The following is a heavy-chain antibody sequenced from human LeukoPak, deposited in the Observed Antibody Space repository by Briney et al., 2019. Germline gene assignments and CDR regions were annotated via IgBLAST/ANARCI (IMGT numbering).Heavy chain of an antibody. D-gene: IGHD7-27*01. J-gene: IGHJ4*02. Sequence: GGSLRLSCAASGFTFSSYAMSWVRQAPGKGLEWVAVISYDGSNKYYADSVKGRFTISRDNSKNTLYLQMNSLRAEDTAVYYCAKDERLGISGYFDYWGQGTLVTVSS. V-gene: IGHV3-30*18. CDR3: AKDERLGISGYFDY. CDR2: ISYDGSNK. CDR1: GFTFSSYA.